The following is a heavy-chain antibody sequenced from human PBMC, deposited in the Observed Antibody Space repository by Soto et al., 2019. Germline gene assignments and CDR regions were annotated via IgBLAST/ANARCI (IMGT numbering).Heavy chain of an antibody. CDR3: ARARGGGYDLAFDY. CDR2: IYHSGST. J-gene: IGHJ4*02. D-gene: IGHD5-12*01. Sequence: QVQLQESGPGLVKPSGTLSLTCAVSSGSISSSNWWSWVRQPPGKGLGWIGEIYHSGSTNYNPSLKSRVTISVDKSKNQFSLKLSSVTAADTAVYYCARARGGGYDLAFDYWGQGTLVTVSS. CDR1: SGSISSSNW. V-gene: IGHV4-4*02.